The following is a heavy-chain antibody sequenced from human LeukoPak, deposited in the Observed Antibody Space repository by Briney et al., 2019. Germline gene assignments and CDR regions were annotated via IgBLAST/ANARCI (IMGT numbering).Heavy chain of an antibody. CDR3: ARGGVGSSSPLAY. D-gene: IGHD6-13*01. CDR2: ISSGGSSI. Sequence: GGSLRLSCAASGFTFSSYSMNWVRQAPGKGLEWVSYISSGGSSIYYADSVKGRFTISRDNSKNTLYLQMNSLRAEDTAVYYCARGGVGSSSPLAYWGQGTLVTVSS. J-gene: IGHJ4*02. CDR1: GFTFSSYS. V-gene: IGHV3-48*01.